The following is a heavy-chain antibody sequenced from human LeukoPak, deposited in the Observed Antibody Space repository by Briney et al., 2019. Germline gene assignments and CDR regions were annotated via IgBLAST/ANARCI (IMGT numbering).Heavy chain of an antibody. CDR2: IKQDGSEK. CDR3: ARDVRRGMDV. Sequence: GGSLRLSCAASGFTFTTYWMNWVRQAPGKGLEWVANIKQDGSEKYYAYSVKGRYTISRDNAKNSLYLQMTTLRAEDTAVYYCARDVRRGMDVWGKGTTVTVSS. CDR1: GFTFTTYW. V-gene: IGHV3-7*03. D-gene: IGHD3-10*02. J-gene: IGHJ6*04.